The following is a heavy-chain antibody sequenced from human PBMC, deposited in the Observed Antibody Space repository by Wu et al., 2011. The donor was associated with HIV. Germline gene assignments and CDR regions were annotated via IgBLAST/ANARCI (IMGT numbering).Heavy chain of an antibody. J-gene: IGHJ6*03. CDR2: IIPIFGTT. V-gene: IGHV1-69*05. D-gene: IGHD2-2*01. CDR3: ARSGVSAEYYFYYMNV. CDR1: GGTFSSYA. Sequence: QVQLVQSGAEVKKPGSSVKVSCKASGGTFSSYAISWVRQAPGQGLEWMGGIIPIFGTTNYAQKFQGRVTITTDESTSTAYMELSSLTSEDTAVYYCARSGVSAEYYFYYMNVWGKGTTVTVSS.